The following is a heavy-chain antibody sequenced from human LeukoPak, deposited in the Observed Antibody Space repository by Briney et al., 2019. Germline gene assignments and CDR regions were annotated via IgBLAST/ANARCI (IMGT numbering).Heavy chain of an antibody. CDR2: ITGGHYAT. CDR3: TKDPNGDYIGAFDP. D-gene: IGHD4-17*01. V-gene: IGHV3-23*01. J-gene: IGHJ5*02. Sequence: PGWSLRLSCAASGFSFSSFAMTWVRQAPGKGLERVSSITGGHYATYNTDSVKGRFTISRDNAKNTLFLQMHSLGADDTAIYYCTKDPNGDYIGAFDPWGQGTLVTVSS. CDR1: GFSFSSFA.